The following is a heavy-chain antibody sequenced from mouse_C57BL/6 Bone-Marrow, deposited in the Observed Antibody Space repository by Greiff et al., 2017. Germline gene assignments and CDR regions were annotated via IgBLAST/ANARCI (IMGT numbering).Heavy chain of an antibody. Sequence: EVQRVESGGGLVQPGGSLKLSCAASGFTFSDYGMAWVRQAPRKGPEWVAFISNLAYSIYYADTVTGRFTISRENAKNTLYLEMSSLRSEDTAMYYCARYDYDGYAMDYWGQGTSGTVSS. CDR3: ARYDYDGYAMDY. J-gene: IGHJ4*01. CDR1: GFTFSDYG. D-gene: IGHD2-4*01. V-gene: IGHV5-15*01. CDR2: ISNLAYSI.